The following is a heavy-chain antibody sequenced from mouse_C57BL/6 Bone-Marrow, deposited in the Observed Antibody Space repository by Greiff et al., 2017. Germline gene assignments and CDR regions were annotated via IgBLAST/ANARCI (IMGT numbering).Heavy chain of an antibody. Sequence: VQLQQSGPELVQPGPSVKLSCTASGFNLKDYYMHWVKQRPEPGLEWIGRIDPEEGETKYAPKFQGKAPRTADTSSSKANLQHSGLTSEDTAVYDRALSYYGWGWGQGTTLTGSS. J-gene: IGHJ2*01. CDR3: ALSYYGWG. CDR1: GFNLKDYY. V-gene: IGHV14-2*01. CDR2: IDPEEGET. D-gene: IGHD1-1*01.